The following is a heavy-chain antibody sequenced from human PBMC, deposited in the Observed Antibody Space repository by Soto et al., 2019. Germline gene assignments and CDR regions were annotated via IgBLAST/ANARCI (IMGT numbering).Heavy chain of an antibody. Sequence: HPGGSLRLSCAASGFTFSSYGMHWVRQAPGKGLEWVAVIWYDGSNKYYADSVKGRFTISRDNSKNTLYLQMNSLRAEDTAVYYCARDLAYGDYLGLFDYWGQGTLVTVSS. CDR3: ARDLAYGDYLGLFDY. V-gene: IGHV3-33*01. D-gene: IGHD4-17*01. CDR1: GFTFSSYG. J-gene: IGHJ4*02. CDR2: IWYDGSNK.